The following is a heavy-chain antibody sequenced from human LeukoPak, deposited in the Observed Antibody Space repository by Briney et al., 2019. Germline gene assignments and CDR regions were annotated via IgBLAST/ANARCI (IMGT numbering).Heavy chain of an antibody. Sequence: SQTLSLTCTVSGGSISSGDYYWSWIRQPPGKGLEWIGYIYHSGSTYYNPSLKSRVTISIDGSKNQFSLKLGSVTAADTAVYYCAREGYSSGWYYWGQGTLVTVSS. CDR3: AREGYSSGWYY. J-gene: IGHJ4*02. CDR2: IYHSGST. CDR1: GGSISSGDYY. D-gene: IGHD6-19*01. V-gene: IGHV4-30-2*01.